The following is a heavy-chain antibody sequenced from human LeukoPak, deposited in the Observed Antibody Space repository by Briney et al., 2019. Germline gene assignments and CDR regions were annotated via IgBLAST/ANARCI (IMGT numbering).Heavy chain of an antibody. D-gene: IGHD2-2*01. V-gene: IGHV3-23*01. CDR2: ISGSGGST. CDR3: AKDVYPASGLLSFDY. J-gene: IGHJ4*02. CDR1: GGSISSSSYY. Sequence: ETLSLTCTVSGGSISSSSYYWGWIRQPPGKGLEWVSAISGSGGSTYYADSVKGRFTISRDNSKNTLYLQMNSLRAEDTAVYYCAKDVYPASGLLSFDYWGQGTLVTVSS.